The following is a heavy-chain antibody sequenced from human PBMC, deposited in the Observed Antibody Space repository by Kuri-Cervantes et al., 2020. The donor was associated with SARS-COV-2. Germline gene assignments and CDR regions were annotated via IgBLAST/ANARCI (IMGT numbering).Heavy chain of an antibody. V-gene: IGHV4-59*01. CDR1: GGPTSSYY. CDR2: IYYSGRT. D-gene: IGHD3-10*01. CDR3: ARALSDLSNVLLGFGEKLRFDP. J-gene: IGHJ5*02. Sequence: ESLKISCTVPGGPTSSYYWSWIRQPPGKGLEWIGYIYYSGRTNYNPSLKSRVTISVDTSKNQFSLKLSSVTAADTAVYYCARALSDLSNVLLGFGEKLRFDPWGQGTLVTVSS.